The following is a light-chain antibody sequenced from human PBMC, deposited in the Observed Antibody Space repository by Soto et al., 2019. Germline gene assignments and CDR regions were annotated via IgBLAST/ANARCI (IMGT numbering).Light chain of an antibody. Sequence: DIQMTQSPSTLSASVGDRVTITCRASHSISFWLAWYQQKPGKAPKLLISKASTLANGVPSRFSGSGCGTEYTLISTSLQPDDFVTYYCQQCNMYPWTCGQGPKVEIK. CDR3: QQCNMYPWT. J-gene: IGKJ1*01. V-gene: IGKV1-5*03. CDR1: HSISFW. CDR2: KAS.